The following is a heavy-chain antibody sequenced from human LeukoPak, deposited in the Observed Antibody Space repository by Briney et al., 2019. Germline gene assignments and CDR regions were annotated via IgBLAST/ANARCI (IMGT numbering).Heavy chain of an antibody. CDR3: AREPPGGELRNLYYYYYYYMDV. CDR2: IVVGSGNT. J-gene: IGHJ6*03. CDR1: GFTFTSSA. V-gene: IGHV1-58*02. Sequence: ASVKVSCKASGFTFTSSAMQWVRQARGRRLEWIGWIVVGSGNTNYAQKFQERVTITRDMSTSTAYMELSSLRSEDTAVYYCAREPPGGELRNLYYYYYYYMDVWGKGTTVTVSS. D-gene: IGHD1-26*01.